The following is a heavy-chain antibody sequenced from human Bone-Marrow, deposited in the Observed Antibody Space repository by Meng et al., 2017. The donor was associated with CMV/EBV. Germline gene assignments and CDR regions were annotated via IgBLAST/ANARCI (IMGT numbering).Heavy chain of an antibody. CDR3: ARLVGGSRIAARSGTIDY. V-gene: IGHV4-34*01. D-gene: IGHD6-6*01. J-gene: IGHJ4*02. CDR1: GGSFSGYY. Sequence: SETLSLTCAVYGGSFSGYYWSWIRQPPGKGLEWIGEINHSGSTNYNPSLKSRVTISVDTSKNQFSLKLSSVTAADTAVYYCARLVGGSRIAARSGTIDYWGQGTLVTVSS. CDR2: INHSGST.